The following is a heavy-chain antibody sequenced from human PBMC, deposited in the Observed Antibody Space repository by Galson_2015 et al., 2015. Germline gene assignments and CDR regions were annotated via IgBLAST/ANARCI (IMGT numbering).Heavy chain of an antibody. V-gene: IGHV1-69*13. J-gene: IGHJ4*02. D-gene: IGHD2-15*01. CDR3: ARVKAVGYYFDY. CDR1: GVTFSSYA. CDR2: IIPIFGTA. Sequence: SVKVSCTASGVTFSSYAISWVRQAPGKGLEWMGGIIPIFGTANYAQKFQGRVTITADESKITVYMELSSLRSEDTAVYYCARVKAVGYYFDYWGQGTLVTVSS.